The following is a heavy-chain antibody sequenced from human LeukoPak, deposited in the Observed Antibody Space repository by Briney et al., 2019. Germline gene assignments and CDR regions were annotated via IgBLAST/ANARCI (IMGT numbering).Heavy chain of an antibody. Sequence: SETLSLTCPVSGGSLSSSYWSWIRQPPGKGLEWIGYIYYSGSTNYNPSLKSRVTISVDTSKNQFSLKLSSVTDADTAVYYCARGGYDSSGYFFDYWGQGTLVTVYS. CDR1: GGSLSSSY. D-gene: IGHD3-22*01. CDR2: IYYSGST. V-gene: IGHV4-59*01. J-gene: IGHJ4*02. CDR3: ARGGYDSSGYFFDY.